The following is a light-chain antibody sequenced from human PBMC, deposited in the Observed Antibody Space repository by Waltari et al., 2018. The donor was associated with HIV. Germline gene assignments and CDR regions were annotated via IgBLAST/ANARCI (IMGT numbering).Light chain of an antibody. J-gene: IGLJ3*02. CDR1: SGHSSYA. V-gene: IGLV4-69*01. CDR2: LNSDGSH. CDR3: QTWGTGSWV. Sequence: QLVLTQSPSASASLGASVKLTCTLSSGHSSYAIAWHQPQPEKGPRYLMNLNSDGSHSKGDGIPDRFSGSSSGAERYLTISSLQSEDEADYYCQTWGTGSWVFGGGTKLTVL.